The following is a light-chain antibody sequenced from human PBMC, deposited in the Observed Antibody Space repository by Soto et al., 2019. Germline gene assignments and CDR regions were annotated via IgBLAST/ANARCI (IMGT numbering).Light chain of an antibody. CDR2: DAS. J-gene: IGKJ4*01. V-gene: IGKV3D-15*01. CDR3: QQYNNWPLT. Sequence: EIVLTQSPATLSVSPGERATLSCRASQSVSSYLAWYQQKPGQAPRLLIYDASNRATGIPARFSGSGSGTEFTLTISSLQPEDFAVYYCQQYNNWPLTFGGGTKVEIK. CDR1: QSVSSY.